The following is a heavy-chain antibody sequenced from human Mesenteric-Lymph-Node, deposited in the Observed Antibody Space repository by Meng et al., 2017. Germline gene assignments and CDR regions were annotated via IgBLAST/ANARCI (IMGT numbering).Heavy chain of an antibody. CDR2: ISWNSDSI. CDR3: AKEVWLGDSGSYSLVVAY. V-gene: IGHV3-9*01. D-gene: IGHD3-22*01. Sequence: GGPLRLSCAASGFTFDGYAMHWVRQGPGKGLEWFPSISWNSDSIGYADSVKGRLTISRDNAKNALYLQMNSLRAEDTALDYCAKEVWLGDSGSYSLVVAYWGQGTLVTVSS. J-gene: IGHJ4*02. CDR1: GFTFDGYA.